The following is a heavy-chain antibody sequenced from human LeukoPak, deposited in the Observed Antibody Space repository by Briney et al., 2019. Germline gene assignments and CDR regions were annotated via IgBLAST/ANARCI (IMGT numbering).Heavy chain of an antibody. CDR2: IIPIFGTA. CDR1: GGTFSSYA. D-gene: IGHD3-3*01. J-gene: IGHJ6*02. V-gene: IGHV1-69*13. Sequence: SVKVSCKASGGTFSSYAISWVRQAPGQGLEWMGGIIPIFGTANYAQKFQGRVTITADESTSTAYMELSSLRSEDTAVYYCARGVDRAEKGQLYDHYYYGMDVWGQGTTVTVSS. CDR3: ARGVDRAEKGQLYDHYYYGMDV.